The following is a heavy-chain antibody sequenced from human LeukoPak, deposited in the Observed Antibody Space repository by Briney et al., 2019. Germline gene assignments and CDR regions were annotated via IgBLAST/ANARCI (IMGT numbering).Heavy chain of an antibody. Sequence: GGSLRLSCAASGFTFSSYGMHWVRQAPGKGLEWVAFIRYDGSNKYYADSVKGRFTISRDNPKNTLYLQMNSLRAEDTAVYYCAKSFGIAAAGIDYWGQGTLVTVSS. D-gene: IGHD6-13*01. V-gene: IGHV3-30*02. CDR3: AKSFGIAAAGIDY. CDR1: GFTFSSYG. J-gene: IGHJ4*02. CDR2: IRYDGSNK.